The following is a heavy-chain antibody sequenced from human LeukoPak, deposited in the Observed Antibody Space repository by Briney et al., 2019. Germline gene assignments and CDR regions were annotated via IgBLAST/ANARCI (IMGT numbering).Heavy chain of an antibody. Sequence: WGSLRLSCAASGFTFSSYSMNWVCQAPGKGLEWVSSISSDSTYINYADSVKGRFTISRDNAKNSLYLQMNCLRDEDTAVYYCARDYYGDYYFDFWGQGTLVTVSS. D-gene: IGHD4-17*01. CDR2: ISSDSTYI. CDR1: GFTFSSYS. CDR3: ARDYYGDYYFDF. V-gene: IGHV3-21*01. J-gene: IGHJ4*02.